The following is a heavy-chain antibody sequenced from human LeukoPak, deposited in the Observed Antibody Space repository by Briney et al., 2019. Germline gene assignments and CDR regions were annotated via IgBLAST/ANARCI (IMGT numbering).Heavy chain of an antibody. J-gene: IGHJ4*02. CDR2: IYSGGST. CDR3: ARAETTGYYYYFDY. Sequence: GGSLRLSCAVSGLSFSSYWMSWVRQAPGKGLEWVSVIYSGGSTYYADSVKGRFTISRDNSKNTLYLQMNSLRAEDTAVYYCARAETTGYYYYFDYWGQGTLVTVSS. V-gene: IGHV3-53*01. CDR1: GLSFSSYW. D-gene: IGHD3-9*01.